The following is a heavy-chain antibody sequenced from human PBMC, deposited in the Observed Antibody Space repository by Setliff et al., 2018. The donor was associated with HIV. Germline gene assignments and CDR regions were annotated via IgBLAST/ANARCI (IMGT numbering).Heavy chain of an antibody. Sequence: KPSDTLSLTCAVYGGSFSGYFWSWIRQSPGKGLEWIGEFRHSGNTNINPSLKSRVTISGDTTKNQISLKLTSVTAADTAVYYCARGGRSTVTQWAWFDPWGQGTLVTVSS. J-gene: IGHJ5*02. CDR3: ARGGRSTVTQWAWFDP. D-gene: IGHD4-17*01. CDR1: GGSFSGYF. V-gene: IGHV4-34*01. CDR2: FRHSGNT.